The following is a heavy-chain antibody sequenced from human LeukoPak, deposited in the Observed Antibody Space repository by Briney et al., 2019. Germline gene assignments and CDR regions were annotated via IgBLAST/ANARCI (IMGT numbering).Heavy chain of an antibody. D-gene: IGHD5-12*01. CDR3: ARGQNSGYVDNWFDH. Sequence: PGGSLRLSCTASGFTFSSYHMNWVRQAPGKGLEWVSSISSSSSYIYYADSVKGRFTISRDNAKNSMYLQMNSLRTEDTAVYYCARGQNSGYVDNWFDHWGQGNMVTVSS. J-gene: IGHJ5*02. CDR2: ISSSSSYI. CDR1: GFTFSSYH. V-gene: IGHV3-21*01.